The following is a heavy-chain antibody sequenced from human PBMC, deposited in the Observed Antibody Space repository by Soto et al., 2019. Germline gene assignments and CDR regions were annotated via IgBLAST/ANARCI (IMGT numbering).Heavy chain of an antibody. CDR3: ARDRDGRSGGGGAFDI. V-gene: IGHV1-69*08. CDR1: GGTFSSYT. D-gene: IGHD2-15*01. Sequence: QVQLVQSGAEVKKPGSSVKVSCKASGGTFSSYTISWVRQAPGQGLEWMGRIIPILGIANYAQKFQGRVTITADKSTSTAYMELSSLRSADTAVYYCARDRDGRSGGGGAFDIWGQGTMVTVSS. CDR2: IIPILGIA. J-gene: IGHJ3*02.